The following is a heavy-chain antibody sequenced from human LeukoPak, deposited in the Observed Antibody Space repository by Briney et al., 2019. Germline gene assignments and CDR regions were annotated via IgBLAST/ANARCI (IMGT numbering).Heavy chain of an antibody. CDR1: GYSFSSYG. J-gene: IGHJ4*02. Sequence: GGSLRLSCAASGYSFSSYGMHWIRQAPGKGLEWVAFIRYDGIVKHYADSVKGRLTISRDNAKNTLFVQMNNLRGEDTAVYYCAKGGNSGWNFVDYWGQGTLVTVSS. CDR2: IRYDGIVK. D-gene: IGHD6-19*01. CDR3: AKGGNSGWNFVDY. V-gene: IGHV3-30*02.